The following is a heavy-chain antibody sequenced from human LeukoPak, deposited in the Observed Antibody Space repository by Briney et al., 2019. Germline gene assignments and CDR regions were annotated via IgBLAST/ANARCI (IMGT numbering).Heavy chain of an antibody. J-gene: IGHJ4*02. D-gene: IGHD3-10*01. CDR2: ISGSSSIT. CDR3: ATGDGSGIYN. CDR1: GLTFSSYS. V-gene: IGHV3-48*04. Sequence: GGSLRLSCAASGLTFSSYSMNWVRQAPGKGLEWVSYISGSSSITYYADSVKGRFTISRDNAKNSLYLQMNSLRAEDTAVYYCATGDGSGIYNWGQGTLVTVSS.